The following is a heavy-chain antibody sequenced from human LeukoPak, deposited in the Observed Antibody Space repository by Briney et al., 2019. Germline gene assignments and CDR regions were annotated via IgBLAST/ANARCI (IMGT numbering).Heavy chain of an antibody. V-gene: IGHV3-15*01. CDR1: GFTFSSYW. CDR3: TTRIVVVVAATRVDAFDI. CDR2: IKSKTDGGTT. J-gene: IGHJ3*02. D-gene: IGHD2-15*01. Sequence: GGSLRLSCAASGFTFSSYWMHWVRQAPGKGLEWVGRIKSKTDGGTTDYAAPVKGRFTISRDDSKNTLYLQMNSLKTEDTAVYYCTTRIVVVVAATRVDAFDIWGQGTMVTVSS.